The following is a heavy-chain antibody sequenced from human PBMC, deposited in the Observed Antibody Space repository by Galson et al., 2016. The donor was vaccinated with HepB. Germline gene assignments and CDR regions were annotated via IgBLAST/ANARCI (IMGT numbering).Heavy chain of an antibody. CDR3: ASSHSSSPLQPYNSFDP. J-gene: IGHJ5*02. CDR1: GGSISSDGYS. V-gene: IGHV4-30-2*01. Sequence: TLSLTCAVSGGSISSDGYSWSWIRQPPGKGLEWIGYIYHFGSTYYNPSLRSRVTISLERSKNKFPLKLNSVTASATAVYYCASSHSSSPLQPYNSFDPWGQGTLVTVSS. CDR2: IYHFGST. D-gene: IGHD1-1*01.